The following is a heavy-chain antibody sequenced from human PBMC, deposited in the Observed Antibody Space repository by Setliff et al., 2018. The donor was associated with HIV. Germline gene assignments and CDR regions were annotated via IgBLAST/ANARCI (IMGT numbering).Heavy chain of an antibody. CDR2: MSYSGST. Sequence: SETLSLTCTVSDDFISSSSYYWGWIRQPPGKGLEWIGSMSYSGSTYNNPSLKSRVTMSVDTSKNQFSLKLSSVTAADTALYYCARLYNSGVGGRGWFDPWGQGTLVTVSS. CDR1: DDFISSSSYY. J-gene: IGHJ5*02. V-gene: IGHV4-39*01. CDR3: ARLYNSGVGGRGWFDP. D-gene: IGHD6-19*01.